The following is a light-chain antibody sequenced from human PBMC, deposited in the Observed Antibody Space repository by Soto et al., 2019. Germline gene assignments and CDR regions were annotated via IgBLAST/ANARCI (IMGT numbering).Light chain of an antibody. J-gene: IGLJ1*01. CDR3: AAWDDSLNGYV. Sequence: QSVLTQEPSASGTPGQTVIISCSGSSSNIGINTVNWYQQLPGTAPKLLIYNNDQRPSGVPDRFSGSRSGTSASLAISGLRSDDEAEYSCAAWDDSLNGYVFGTGTKLTVL. V-gene: IGLV1-44*01. CDR2: NND. CDR1: SSNIGINT.